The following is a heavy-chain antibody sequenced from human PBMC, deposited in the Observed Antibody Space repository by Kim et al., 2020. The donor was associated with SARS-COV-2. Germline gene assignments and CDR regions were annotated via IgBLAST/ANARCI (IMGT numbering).Heavy chain of an antibody. D-gene: IGHD3-22*01. J-gene: IGHJ6*02. V-gene: IGHV3-48*02. CDR3: AGGQADYYDSVGYGMDV. Sequence: GGSLRLSCAASGFTLSSYSMNWVRQAPGKGLEWVSDISSSTTIYYADSVKGRFTISRDNAKNSLYLQMNSLRDEDTAVYYCAGGQADYYDSVGYGMDVWGQGTTVTVSS. CDR1: GFTLSSYS. CDR2: ISSSTTI.